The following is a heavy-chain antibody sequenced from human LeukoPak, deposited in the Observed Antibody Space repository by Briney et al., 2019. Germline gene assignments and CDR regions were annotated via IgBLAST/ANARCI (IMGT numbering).Heavy chain of an antibody. CDR3: ARDRKIFGVVTYYYYMDV. CDR1: GFTFSSYG. D-gene: IGHD3-3*01. V-gene: IGHV3-33*05. CDR2: ISYDGSNK. Sequence: GGSLRLSCAASGFTFSSYGMHWVRQAPGKGLEWVAVISYDGSNKYYADSVKGRFTISRDNAKNSLYLQMNSLRAEDTAVYYCARDRKIFGVVTYYYYMDVWGKGTTVTVSS. J-gene: IGHJ6*03.